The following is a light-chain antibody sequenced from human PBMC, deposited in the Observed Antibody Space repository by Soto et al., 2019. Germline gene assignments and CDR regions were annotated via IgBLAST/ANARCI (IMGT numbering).Light chain of an antibody. J-gene: IGLJ1*01. Sequence: QSALTQPASVSGSPGQSITISCTGTSNDVGGYNYVSWYQHHPGKAPKLIICDVTDRPSGISYRFSASKSGNTASLTISGPRAEDEADYYCSSYTSRNAEICETGPKVTVL. CDR2: DVT. CDR3: SSYTSRNAEI. V-gene: IGLV2-14*03. CDR1: SNDVGGYNY.